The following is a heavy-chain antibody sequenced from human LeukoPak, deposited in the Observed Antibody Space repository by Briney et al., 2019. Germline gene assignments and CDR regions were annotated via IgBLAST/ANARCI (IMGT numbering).Heavy chain of an antibody. D-gene: IGHD2-21*02. Sequence: GASVKVSCKASGYTFPSHGISWVRQAPGQGLEWMGWISTYNGNTNYAQRFQGRVTMTTDTPTSTAYMELSSLRSDDTAVYYCGRASYCGGACYYYFDSWGQGTLVTVSS. CDR2: ISTYNGNT. CDR1: GYTFPSHG. J-gene: IGHJ4*02. V-gene: IGHV1-18*01. CDR3: GRASYCGGACYYYFDS.